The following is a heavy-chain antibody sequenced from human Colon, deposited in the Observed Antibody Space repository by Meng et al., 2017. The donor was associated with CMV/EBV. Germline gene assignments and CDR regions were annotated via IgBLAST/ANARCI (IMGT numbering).Heavy chain of an antibody. CDR3: ARDYSGGYYWFDP. CDR1: GGSITNYY. Sequence: QVQLQGSGPGLVKPSETLSLTCTVSGGSITNYYWTWIRQFPGKGLEWIGYIYYSGTTKYNPSLQRRVTISVDTSKNQFSLKLSSVTAADTAVYYCARDYSGGYYWFDPWGQGTLVTVSS. J-gene: IGHJ5*02. D-gene: IGHD6-19*01. V-gene: IGHV4-59*01. CDR2: IYYSGTT.